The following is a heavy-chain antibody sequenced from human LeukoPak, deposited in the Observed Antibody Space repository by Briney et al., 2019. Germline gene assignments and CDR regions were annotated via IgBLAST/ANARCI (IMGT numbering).Heavy chain of an antibody. CDR2: ISSSSSTI. V-gene: IGHV3-48*02. CDR1: GFTFSSYS. J-gene: IGHJ4*02. Sequence: AGGSLRLSCAASGFTFSSYSMNWVRQAPGKGLEWVSYISSSSSTIYYADSVKGRFTISRDNAKNSLYLQMNSLRDEDTAVYYCARAVHYCTNGVCGPIDYWGQGTLVTVSS. D-gene: IGHD2-8*01. CDR3: ARAVHYCTNGVCGPIDY.